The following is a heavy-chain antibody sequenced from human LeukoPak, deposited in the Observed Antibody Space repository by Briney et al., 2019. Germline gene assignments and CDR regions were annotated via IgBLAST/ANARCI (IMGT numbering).Heavy chain of an antibody. V-gene: IGHV3-23*01. CDR3: AKWTYSGSYYDY. Sequence: PGGSLRLSCAASGFTFSSYAMTWVRQAPGKELEWVSLVSTGGGSTYYADSVKGRFTISRDNNKNTLFLQMNSLRAEDTAVYYCAKWTYSGSYYDYWGQEPWSPSPQ. D-gene: IGHD1-26*01. CDR1: GFTFSSYA. CDR2: VSTGGGST. J-gene: IGHJ4*01.